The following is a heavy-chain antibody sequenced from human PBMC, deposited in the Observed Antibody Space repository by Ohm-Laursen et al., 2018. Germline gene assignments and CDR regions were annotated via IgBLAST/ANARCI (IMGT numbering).Heavy chain of an antibody. CDR2: IYTSGST. Sequence: GTLSLTCTVSGGSISSDYWSWIRQPAGKGLEWIGHIYTSGSTNYNPSLKSRVTMSVDTSKNQFSLKLSSVTAADTAVYYCARCGGDCLSPLNWFDPWGQGTLVTASS. CDR3: ARCGGDCLSPLNWFDP. CDR1: GGSISSDY. V-gene: IGHV4-4*07. D-gene: IGHD2-21*02. J-gene: IGHJ5*02.